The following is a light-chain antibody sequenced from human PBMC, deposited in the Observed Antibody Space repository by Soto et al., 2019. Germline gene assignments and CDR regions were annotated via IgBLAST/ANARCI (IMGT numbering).Light chain of an antibody. V-gene: IGKV1-27*01. J-gene: IGKJ1*01. Sequence: DIQMTQSPSSLSASVGDRVTVTCRASQSISTYLYWYQQKPGKVPKLLIYAASTLQSGVPSRFSGSGSGTDFTLTISSLQPEDVATYYCQNAGTFGQGTKVDIK. CDR2: AAS. CDR3: QNAGT. CDR1: QSISTY.